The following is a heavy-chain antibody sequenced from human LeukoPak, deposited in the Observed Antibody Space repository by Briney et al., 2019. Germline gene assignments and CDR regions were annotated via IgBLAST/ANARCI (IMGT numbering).Heavy chain of an antibody. D-gene: IGHD6-19*01. V-gene: IGHV3-13*01. Sequence: PGESLRLSCAASGFTFSRYDMHWVRQATGKGLEWVSGIGTAGDTYYAGSVKGRFTISRENAKNSLYLQMNSLTAGDTAVYYCAGAGSETQWRAFDFWGQGALVTVFS. CDR2: IGTAGDT. CDR3: AGAGSETQWRAFDF. CDR1: GFTFSRYD. J-gene: IGHJ4*02.